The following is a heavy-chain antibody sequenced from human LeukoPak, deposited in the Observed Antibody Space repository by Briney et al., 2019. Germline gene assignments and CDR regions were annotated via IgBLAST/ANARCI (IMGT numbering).Heavy chain of an antibody. V-gene: IGHV4-34*01. CDR2: INHSGST. J-gene: IGHJ3*02. CDR1: GGSFSDYY. CDR3: ARGPYGDYGDDAFDI. Sequence: PSETLSLTCAVYGGSFSDYYWSWIRQPPGKGLEWIGEINHSGSTNYNPSLKSRVTISVDTSKNHFSLKLSSVTAADTAVYYCARGPYGDYGDDAFDIWGQGTMVTVSS. D-gene: IGHD4-17*01.